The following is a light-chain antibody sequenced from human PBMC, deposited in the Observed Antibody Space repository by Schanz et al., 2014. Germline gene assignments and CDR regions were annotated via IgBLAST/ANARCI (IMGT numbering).Light chain of an antibody. CDR1: SSNIGAGYD. J-gene: IGLJ3*02. CDR3: QSHDVNLSGWV. Sequence: QSVLTQPPSVSGAPGQRVTISCTGSSSNIGAGYDVHWYQQLPGTAPKLLMYGNKNRPSGVPDRFSGSKSGTSASLAISGLQAEDEADYYCQSHDVNLSGWVFGGGTKLTVL. CDR2: GNK. V-gene: IGLV1-40*01.